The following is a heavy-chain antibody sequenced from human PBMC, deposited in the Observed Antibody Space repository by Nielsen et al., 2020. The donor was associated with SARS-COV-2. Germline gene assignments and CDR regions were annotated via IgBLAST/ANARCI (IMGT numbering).Heavy chain of an antibody. Sequence: GESLKISCTAYGFTFSDKWMHWVRQDPGKGLFWVSRINTDGRIIGYADSVKGRFTISRDNAQNTLYLQMSSLRAEDTALYYCAKDNYLGAFDYWGQGTLVTVSS. J-gene: IGHJ4*02. V-gene: IGHV3-74*01. CDR2: INTDGRII. D-gene: IGHD1-26*01. CDR3: AKDNYLGAFDY. CDR1: GFTFSDKW.